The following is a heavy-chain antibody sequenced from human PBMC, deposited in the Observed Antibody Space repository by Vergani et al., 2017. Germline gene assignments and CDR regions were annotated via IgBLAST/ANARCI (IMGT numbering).Heavy chain of an antibody. Sequence: QVQLQQWGAGLLKPSETLSLTCAVYGGSFSGYYWSWIRQPPGKGLEWIGEINHSGSTTYNPSLKSRVTISVDTSKNQFSLKLSSVTAADTAVYYCARGPRLTWYYYYYYMDVWGKGTTVTVSS. CDR3: ARGPRLTWYYYYYYMDV. J-gene: IGHJ6*03. CDR1: GGSFSGYY. CDR2: INHSGST. V-gene: IGHV4-34*01.